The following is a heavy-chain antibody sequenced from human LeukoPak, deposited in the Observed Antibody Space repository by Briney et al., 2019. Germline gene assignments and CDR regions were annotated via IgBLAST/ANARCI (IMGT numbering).Heavy chain of an antibody. J-gene: IGHJ4*02. V-gene: IGHV1-69*13. D-gene: IGHD3-10*01. Sequence: GASVKVSCKASGGTFRSYAIRWVRQAPGQGLEWMGGIIPMFGTANYAQNFQDRVTITADESTSTVYMELSSLRSEDTAVYYCARDNHDSGNYLQYFDYWGQGTLVTVSS. CDR3: ARDNHDSGNYLQYFDY. CDR2: IIPMFGTA. CDR1: GGTFRSYA.